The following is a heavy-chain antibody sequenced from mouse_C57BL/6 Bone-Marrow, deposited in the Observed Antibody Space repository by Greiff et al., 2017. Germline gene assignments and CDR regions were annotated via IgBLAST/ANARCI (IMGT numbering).Heavy chain of an antibody. Sequence: QVQLQQSGPELVKPGASVKLSCKASGYTFTSYDINWVKQRPGQGLEWIGWIYPRDGSTKYNEKFKGKATLTVETSSSSAYMALHSLTSEDSAVYFCARLEFDGSGYDGYFDVWGTGTTVTGSS. J-gene: IGHJ1*03. D-gene: IGHD1-1*01. V-gene: IGHV1-85*01. CDR2: IYPRDGST. CDR1: GYTFTSYD. CDR3: ARLEFDGSGYDGYFDV.